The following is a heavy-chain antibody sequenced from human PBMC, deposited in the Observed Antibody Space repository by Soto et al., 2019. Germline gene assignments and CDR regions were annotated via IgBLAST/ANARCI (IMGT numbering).Heavy chain of an antibody. Sequence: LSLTCTVSGGSISSGDYYWSWIRQPPGKGLEWIGYIYYSGSTYYNPSLKSRVTISVDTSKNQFSLKLSSVTAADTAVYYCARALYYYDSTQGMDVWGQGTTGTVSS. CDR1: GGSISSGDYY. V-gene: IGHV4-30-4*01. J-gene: IGHJ6*02. D-gene: IGHD3-22*01. CDR3: ARALYYYDSTQGMDV. CDR2: IYYSGST.